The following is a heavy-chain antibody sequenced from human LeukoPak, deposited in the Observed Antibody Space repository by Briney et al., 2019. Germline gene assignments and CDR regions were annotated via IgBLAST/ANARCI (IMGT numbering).Heavy chain of an antibody. D-gene: IGHD6-19*01. V-gene: IGHV4-39*01. J-gene: IGHJ6*02. Sequence: SETLSLTCKISGASVASTGCYWGWIRQPPGKGLEWIGSAYYTGEIYSTPSLKSRLTTSVDTSKNQFALTLTSVTAADTAVYYCGRHVSNGWDYHYGLDVWGQGTTVTVSS. CDR2: AYYTGEI. CDR1: GASVASTGCY. CDR3: GRHVSNGWDYHYGLDV.